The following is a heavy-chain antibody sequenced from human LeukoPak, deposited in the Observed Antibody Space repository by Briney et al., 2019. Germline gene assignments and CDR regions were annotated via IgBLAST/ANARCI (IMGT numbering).Heavy chain of an antibody. CDR3: ARGEHYYDSSGLGLSFDY. J-gene: IGHJ4*02. V-gene: IGHV4-34*01. Sequence: SETLSLTCAVYGGSFSGYYWSWIRQPPGKGLEWIGEINHSGSTNYNPSLKSRVTISVDTSKNQFSLKLSSVTAADTAVYYCARGEHYYDSSGLGLSFDYWGQGTLVTVSS. CDR2: INHSGST. D-gene: IGHD3-22*01. CDR1: GGSFSGYY.